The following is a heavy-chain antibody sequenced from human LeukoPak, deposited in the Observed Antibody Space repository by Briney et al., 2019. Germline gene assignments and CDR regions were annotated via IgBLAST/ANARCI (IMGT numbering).Heavy chain of an antibody. V-gene: IGHV4-38-2*02. J-gene: IGHJ4*02. D-gene: IGHD6-19*01. CDR3: ARGRRISVAGLFDH. Sequence: PSETLSLTCIVSGYSITSGYYWGWIRQPPGKGLEWIGSIIHSDRRRTYYNPSLKSRVTISVDTSKKHFSLKVTSVTAADTAVYYCARGRRISVAGLFDHWGQGTLVTVSS. CDR1: GYSITSGYY. CDR2: IIHSDRRRT.